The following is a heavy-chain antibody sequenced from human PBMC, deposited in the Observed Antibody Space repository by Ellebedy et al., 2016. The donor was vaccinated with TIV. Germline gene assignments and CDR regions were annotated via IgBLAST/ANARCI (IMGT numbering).Heavy chain of an antibody. V-gene: IGHV3-23*01. Sequence: PGGSLRLSCAASGFTFSSYAMSWVRQAPGKGLEWVSGFGVSGDSTYYADSVKGRFTISRDNSKNTLYLQTNSLRADDTAIYYCARGKSGTYIHHALDYWGQGTLVTVSS. CDR3: ARGKSGTYIHHALDY. CDR2: FGVSGDST. J-gene: IGHJ4*02. CDR1: GFTFSSYA. D-gene: IGHD1-14*01.